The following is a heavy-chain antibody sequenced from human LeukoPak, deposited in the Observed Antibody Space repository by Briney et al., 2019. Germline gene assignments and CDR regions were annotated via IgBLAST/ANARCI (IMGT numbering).Heavy chain of an antibody. Sequence: IPSETLSLTCTVSGGSIRSGSCYWSWIRQPAGKGLEWIGRIYTSGSTNYNPSLKSRVTISVDTSKNQFSLKLSSVTAADTAVYYCARENGMITFGGVIATFDYWGQGTLVTVSS. CDR3: ARENGMITFGGVIATFDY. D-gene: IGHD3-16*02. CDR1: GGSIRSGSCY. CDR2: IYTSGST. V-gene: IGHV4-61*02. J-gene: IGHJ4*02.